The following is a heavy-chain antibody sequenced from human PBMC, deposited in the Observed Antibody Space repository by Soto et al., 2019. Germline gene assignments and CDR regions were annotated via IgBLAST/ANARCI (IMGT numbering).Heavy chain of an antibody. CDR3: AKDHLAPHYYDSSGVIDY. CDR1: GFTFSSYA. Sequence: PGGSLRLACAASGFTFSSYAMSWVRQAPGKGLEWVSAISGSGGSTYYADSVKGRFTISRDNSKNTLYLQMNSLRAEDTAVYYCAKDHLAPHYYDSSGVIDYWGQGTLVTV. D-gene: IGHD3-22*01. V-gene: IGHV3-23*01. J-gene: IGHJ4*02. CDR2: ISGSGGST.